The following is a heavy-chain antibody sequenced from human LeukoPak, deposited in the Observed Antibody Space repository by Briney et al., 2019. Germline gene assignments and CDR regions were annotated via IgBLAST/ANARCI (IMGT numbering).Heavy chain of an antibody. CDR2: TFWHDYK. CDR3: AHRRSGHAFDV. Sequence: SGPTLANPPQPLSLTCTFFGFSVRTRGGDVGWIRQPPGKALEWLPLTFWHDYKHYSTSLKSRLTTTKDTSKNQVVLTMTDMDPVDTATDYCAHRRSGHAFDVWGQGTMVTVSS. J-gene: IGHJ3*01. CDR1: GFSVRTRGGD. D-gene: IGHD2-15*01. V-gene: IGHV2-5*01.